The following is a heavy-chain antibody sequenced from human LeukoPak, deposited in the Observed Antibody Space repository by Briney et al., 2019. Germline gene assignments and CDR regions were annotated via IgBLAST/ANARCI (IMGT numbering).Heavy chain of an antibody. CDR3: ARALRTGTTNLAAFDI. J-gene: IGHJ3*02. V-gene: IGHV4-34*01. CDR2: INHSGST. Sequence: SETLSLTCAVYGGSFSGYYWSWIRQPPGKGLEWIGEINHSGSTNYNPSLKSRVTISVDTSKNQFSLKLSSVTAADTAVYYCARALRTGTTNLAAFDIWGQGTMVTVSS. D-gene: IGHD1-1*01. CDR1: GGSFSGYY.